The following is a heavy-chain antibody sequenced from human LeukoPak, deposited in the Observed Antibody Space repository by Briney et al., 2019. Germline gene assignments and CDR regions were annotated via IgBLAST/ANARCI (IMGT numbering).Heavy chain of an antibody. V-gene: IGHV3-23*01. J-gene: IGHJ5*02. D-gene: IGHD6-19*01. CDR2: ISSSGDNT. Sequence: GGSLRLSCATSGFTFSSYEMNWVRQAPGKGLEWVSYISSSGDNTYYADSVKGRFTISRDNSKNTLYLQMNSLRAEDTAVYYCAKALKVAGTDWFDPWGQGTLVTVSS. CDR1: GFTFSSYE. CDR3: AKALKVAGTDWFDP.